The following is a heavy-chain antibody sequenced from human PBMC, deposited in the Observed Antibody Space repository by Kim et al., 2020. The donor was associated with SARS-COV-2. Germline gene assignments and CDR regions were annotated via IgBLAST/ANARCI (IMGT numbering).Heavy chain of an antibody. D-gene: IGHD3-10*01. CDR3: SSDHGSHLRFPES. CDR1: GFTFSSFG. CDR2: IWYDEINT. Sequence: GGSLRLSCAASGFTFSSFGMHWVRQAPGKGLEWVAAIWYDEINTFYADSVKGRFTISIYNSRNTLFLQMRSLRAEDTAIYDCSSDHGSHLRFPESWGQGT. V-gene: IGHV3-33*01. J-gene: IGHJ5*02.